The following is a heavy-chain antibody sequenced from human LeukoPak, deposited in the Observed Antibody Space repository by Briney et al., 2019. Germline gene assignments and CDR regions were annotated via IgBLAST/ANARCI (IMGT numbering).Heavy chain of an antibody. V-gene: IGHV5-51*01. D-gene: IGHD3-22*01. CDR3: ATGYYDSPQTYFFDF. CDR2: IYPGDSDV. Sequence: GESLKISCEASGYNFNFYWIGWVRQRHGKGLEWMWTIYPGDSDVTYSPSFQGQVTISADKSTTTAYLQWSSLKASDTAIYYCATGYYDSPQTYFFDFWGQGTLVTVSS. J-gene: IGHJ4*02. CDR1: GYNFNFYW.